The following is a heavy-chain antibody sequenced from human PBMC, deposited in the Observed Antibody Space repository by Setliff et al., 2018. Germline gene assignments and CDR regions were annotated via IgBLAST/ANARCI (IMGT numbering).Heavy chain of an antibody. CDR3: ARAPGTVVVPASRSAFDI. CDR1: GGTFSSYA. V-gene: IGHV1-18*01. CDR2: IIPIFGYI. J-gene: IGHJ3*02. D-gene: IGHD2-2*01. Sequence: ASVKVSCKASGGTFSSYAISWVRPAPGQGLEWMGGIIPIFGYIIYAQKLQGRVTMTTDTSTSTAYMEVRSLRSDDTAVYYCARAPGTVVVPASRSAFDIWGQGTMVTVSS.